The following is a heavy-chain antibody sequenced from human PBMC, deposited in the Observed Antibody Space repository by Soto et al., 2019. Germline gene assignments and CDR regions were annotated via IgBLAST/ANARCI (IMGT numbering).Heavy chain of an antibody. CDR1: GFTFSSYG. J-gene: IGHJ6*02. D-gene: IGHD2-21*01. CDR3: ARDRPGYSPSYYYGMDV. Sequence: WGSLRLSCAASGFTFSSYGMHWVRQAPGKGLEWVAVIWYDGSNKYYADSVKGRFTISRDNSKNTLYLQMNSLRAEDTAVYYCARDRPGYSPSYYYGMDVWGQGTTVTVSS. CDR2: IWYDGSNK. V-gene: IGHV3-33*01.